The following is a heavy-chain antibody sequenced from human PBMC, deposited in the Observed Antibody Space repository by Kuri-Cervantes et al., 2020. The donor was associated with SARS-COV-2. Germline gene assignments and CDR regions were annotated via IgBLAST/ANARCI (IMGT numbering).Heavy chain of an antibody. Sequence: GESLKISCAASGFTFSSYSINWVRQAPGKGLEWVSSISSSTSYIHYEDSVKGRFTISRDNAKNSLYLQMNSLRAEDTAIYYCARDRSSNWFSTRVAFDIWGQGTMVTVSS. CDR1: GFTFSSYS. CDR3: ARDRSSNWFSTRVAFDI. J-gene: IGHJ3*02. CDR2: ISSSTSYI. D-gene: IGHD6-13*01. V-gene: IGHV3-21*01.